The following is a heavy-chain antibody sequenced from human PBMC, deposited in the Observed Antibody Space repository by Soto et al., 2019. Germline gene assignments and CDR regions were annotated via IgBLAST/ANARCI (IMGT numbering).Heavy chain of an antibody. CDR2: IIPIFGTA. V-gene: IGHV1-69*01. CDR3: ARETGGDCSGGSCLFDY. J-gene: IGHJ4*02. CDR1: GGTFSSYS. D-gene: IGHD2-15*01. Sequence: QVQLVQSGAEEKKPGSSVKVSCKASGGTFSSYSISWVRQAPGQGLEWMGGIIPIFGTANYAQKFQGRVTITADESTRIVYMELSSLGSEDTAVYYCARETGGDCSGGSCLFDYWGQGTLVTVSS.